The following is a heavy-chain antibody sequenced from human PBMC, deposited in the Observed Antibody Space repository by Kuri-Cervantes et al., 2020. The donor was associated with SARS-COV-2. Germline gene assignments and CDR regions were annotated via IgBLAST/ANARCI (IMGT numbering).Heavy chain of an antibody. J-gene: IGHJ3*02. CDR3: ASFGSGWYDDAFDI. CDR1: GFTFSDYY. V-gene: IGHV3-11*03. D-gene: IGHD6-19*01. CDR2: ISSSSSYT. Sequence: GGSLRLSYAASGFTFSDYYMSWIRQAPGKGLEWVSYISSSSSYTNYADSVKGRFTISRDNAKNSLYLQMNSLRAEDTAVYYCASFGSGWYDDAFDIWGQGTMVTVSS.